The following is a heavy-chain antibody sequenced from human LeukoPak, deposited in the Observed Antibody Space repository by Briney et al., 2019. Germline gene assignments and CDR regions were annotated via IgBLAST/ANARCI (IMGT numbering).Heavy chain of an antibody. CDR1: GFTFSNYA. D-gene: IGHD2-15*01. CDR2: ITGSGGSA. V-gene: IGHV3-23*01. J-gene: IGHJ4*02. CDR3: ASRYCGGGSCYNRYYFDY. Sequence: PGGSLRLSCAASGFTFSNYAMSWVRQTPGKGLEWVSAITGSGGSAYYADSVKGRFTISRDNSKNTLYLQMNSLRAEDTAIYYCASRYCGGGSCYNRYYFDYWGQGTLVTVSS.